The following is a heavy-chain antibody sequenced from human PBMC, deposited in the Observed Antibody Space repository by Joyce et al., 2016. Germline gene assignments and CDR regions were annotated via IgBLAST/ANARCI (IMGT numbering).Heavy chain of an antibody. CDR3: ARLRRWSGPSDC. CDR1: GFTFSSYW. D-gene: IGHD4-23*01. J-gene: IGHJ4*02. V-gene: IGHV3-74*03. CDR2: INRDGSST. Sequence: EVQLVESGGGLVQPGGSLRLSCAASGFTFSSYWMYWVRKAPGKGLVGVSRINRDGSSTTYAASVKGRFTISRDNAKNTLYLQMNSLRAEDTAVYYCARLRRWSGPSDCWGQGTLVTVSS.